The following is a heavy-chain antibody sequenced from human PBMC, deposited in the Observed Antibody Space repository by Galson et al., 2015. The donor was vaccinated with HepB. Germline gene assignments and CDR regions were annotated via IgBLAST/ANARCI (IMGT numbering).Heavy chain of an antibody. CDR2: IGGTSGDT. D-gene: IGHD6-6*01. J-gene: IGHJ5*02. Sequence: SLRLSCAVSGFSFNNYAMSWVRQAPGKGLEWVSGIGGTSGDTYYTDSVKGRFTISRDNIKNTLYLQMNSLRAEDTAMYYCATWGFTSSSRRRWFDPWGQGTLVTVSS. CDR1: GFSFNNYA. V-gene: IGHV3-23*01. CDR3: ATWGFTSSSRRRWFDP.